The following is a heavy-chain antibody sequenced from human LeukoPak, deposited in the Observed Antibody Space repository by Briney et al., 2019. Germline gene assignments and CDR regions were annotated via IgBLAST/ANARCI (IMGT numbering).Heavy chain of an antibody. CDR2: INPNTGGT. V-gene: IGHV1-2*02. J-gene: IGHJ4*02. Sequence: ASVKVSCKASGYIFTGYYMHWVRQAPGQGLEWMGWINPNTGGTNYAQEFQGRVTMTRDTSINTAYMELDRLRSDDAAVYYCARVLSGVLWHWGQGTLVTVSS. D-gene: IGHD2/OR15-2a*01. CDR3: ARVLSGVLWH. CDR1: GYIFTGYY.